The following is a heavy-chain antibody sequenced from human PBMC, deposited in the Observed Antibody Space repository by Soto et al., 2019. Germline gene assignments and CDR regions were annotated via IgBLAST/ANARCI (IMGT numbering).Heavy chain of an antibody. CDR3: ARDFWHSTIWSIAARPVGFDY. CDR1: GFTFSSYA. D-gene: IGHD6-6*01. CDR2: ISYDGSNK. Sequence: PGGSLRLSCAASGFTFSSYAMHWVRQAPGKGLEWVAVISYDGSNKYYADSVKGRFTISRDNSKNTLYLQMNSLRAEDTAVYYCARDFWHSTIWSIAARPVGFDYWGQGTLVTVSS. J-gene: IGHJ4*02. V-gene: IGHV3-30-3*01.